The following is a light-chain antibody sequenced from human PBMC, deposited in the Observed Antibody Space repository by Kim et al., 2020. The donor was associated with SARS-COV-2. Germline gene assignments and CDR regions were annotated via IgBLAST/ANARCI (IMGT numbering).Light chain of an antibody. CDR2: AVS. Sequence: QSITISGTVTSSDVGSYNYVSWYQQHPGKAPKLMIYAVSNRPSGVSNRFSGSKSGNTASLTISGLQAEDEADYYCSSYTRSSTNYVFGTGTKVTVL. J-gene: IGLJ1*01. CDR1: SSDVGSYNY. V-gene: IGLV2-14*03. CDR3: SSYTRSSTNYV.